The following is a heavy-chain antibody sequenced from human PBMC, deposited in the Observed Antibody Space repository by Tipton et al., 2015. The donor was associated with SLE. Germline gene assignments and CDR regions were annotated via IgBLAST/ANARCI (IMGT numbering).Heavy chain of an antibody. CDR3: TRAKWDSTVYHYFDY. CDR1: GFTFSDHY. D-gene: IGHD2/OR15-2a*01. V-gene: IGHV3-72*01. Sequence: SLRLSCAVSGFTFSDHYMDWVRQAPGKGLEWVGRTRNKANSYTTEYAASVKGRFTISRDDSKNSLYLQINSLKTDDTAVYYCTRAKWDSTVYHYFDYWGQGTLVAVSS. CDR2: TRNKANSYTT. J-gene: IGHJ4*02.